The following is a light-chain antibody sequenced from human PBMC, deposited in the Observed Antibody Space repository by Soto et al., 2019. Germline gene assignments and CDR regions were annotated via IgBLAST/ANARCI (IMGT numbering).Light chain of an antibody. J-gene: IGKJ1*01. CDR3: QQYNSYSWT. V-gene: IGKV1-5*01. Sequence: DIQMTQSPSTLSASVGDRVTITCRASQSISSWLAWYQQKPGKAPKLLIYDASSLESRVPSRFSGSGSGTEFTLIISSLQLDDFATYYCQQYNSYSWTFCQGTNVDIK. CDR2: DAS. CDR1: QSISSW.